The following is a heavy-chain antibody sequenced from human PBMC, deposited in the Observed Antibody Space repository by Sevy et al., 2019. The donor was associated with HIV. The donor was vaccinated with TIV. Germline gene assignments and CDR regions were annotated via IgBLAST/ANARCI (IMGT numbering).Heavy chain of an antibody. D-gene: IGHD3-3*01. J-gene: IGHJ4*02. V-gene: IGHV3-23*01. CDR1: GFSFSTYA. CDR2: ISGSGTST. CDR3: GKVSIFGVGGFYDY. Sequence: GGSLRLSCAASGFSFSTYAMTWVRQAPGKGLEWVSGISGSGTSTYYTDSVKGRFTISRDNSKKTVYLQMKNLRAEDTAVYYCGKVSIFGVGGFYDYWGQGTLVTVSS.